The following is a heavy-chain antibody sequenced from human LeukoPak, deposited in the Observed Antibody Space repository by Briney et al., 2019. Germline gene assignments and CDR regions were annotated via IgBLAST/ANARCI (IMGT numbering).Heavy chain of an antibody. J-gene: IGHJ3*02. Sequence: QTGGSLRLSCAASGFTVSTNYMNWVRQAPGKGLEWVSIIYSGGSTYYADSVKGRFSISRGNSKNTLYLQMSSLKAEDTAVYYCARARIYYDDSDYYHDAFDIWGQGTMVTVSS. CDR3: ARARIYYDDSDYYHDAFDI. D-gene: IGHD3-22*01. CDR1: GFTVSTNY. CDR2: IYSGGST. V-gene: IGHV3-53*01.